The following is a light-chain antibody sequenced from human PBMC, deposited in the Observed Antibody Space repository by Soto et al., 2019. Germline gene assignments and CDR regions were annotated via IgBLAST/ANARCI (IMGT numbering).Light chain of an antibody. V-gene: IGKV1-5*01. CDR2: DAF. J-gene: IGKJ4*01. Sequence: DIPMTQSPSSLSASVGDRVTITCRASQSISSWLAWYQQKPGKAPKLLIFDAFSLESGVPSRFSGSRSGTEFTLTISSLQPDDYATYYCQQYNSYSPLTFGGGTKVEIK. CDR3: QQYNSYSPLT. CDR1: QSISSW.